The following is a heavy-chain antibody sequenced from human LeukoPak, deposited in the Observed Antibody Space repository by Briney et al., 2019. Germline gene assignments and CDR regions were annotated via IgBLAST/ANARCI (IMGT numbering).Heavy chain of an antibody. J-gene: IGHJ4*02. CDR3: ARDKNLYYDSSGYYPTRFDY. CDR2: ISSSSRYT. V-gene: IGHV3-11*05. CDR1: GFTFSDYY. D-gene: IGHD3-22*01. Sequence: GGSLRLSCAASGFTFSDYYMSWIRQAPGKGLEWVSYISSSSRYTNYADSVKGRFTISRDNAKNSLYLQMNGLRAEDTAVYYCARDKNLYYDSSGYYPTRFDYWGQGTLVTVSS.